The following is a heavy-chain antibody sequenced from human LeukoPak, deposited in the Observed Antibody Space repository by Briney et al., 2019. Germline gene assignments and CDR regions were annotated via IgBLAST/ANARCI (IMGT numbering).Heavy chain of an antibody. Sequence: SETLSLTCTVSGGSINGYYWSWIRQPPGKGLEWIGYIYYSGSTNYNPSLKSRVTISVDTSKNQFSLKLSSVTAADTAVYYCARGSLGDPFTDDAFDIWGQGTMVTVSS. V-gene: IGHV4-59*01. J-gene: IGHJ3*02. CDR1: GGSINGYY. CDR3: ARGSLGDPFTDDAFDI. CDR2: IYYSGST. D-gene: IGHD3-16*01.